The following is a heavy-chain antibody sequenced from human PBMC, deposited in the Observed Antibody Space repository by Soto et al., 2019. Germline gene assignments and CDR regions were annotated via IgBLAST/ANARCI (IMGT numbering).Heavy chain of an antibody. CDR3: ARGDCVGGTCYSLAGSFYYYMDV. J-gene: IGHJ6*03. CDR1: GFTFSNYW. D-gene: IGHD2-15*01. Sequence: EVQLVESGGGLVQPGGSLRLSCVASGFTFSNYWMYWVRQAPGEVLVWVSRINSDGSGSSYADSVKGRLTISRDNVKNTMYLQMDSLRAEDTAVYYCARGDCVGGTCYSLAGSFYYYMDVWGKGTTVTV. CDR2: INSDGSGS. V-gene: IGHV3-74*01.